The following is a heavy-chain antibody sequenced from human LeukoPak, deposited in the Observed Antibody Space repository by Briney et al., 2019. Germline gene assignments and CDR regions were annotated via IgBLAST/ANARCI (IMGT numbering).Heavy chain of an antibody. V-gene: IGHV4-39*07. Sequence: SETLSLTCTVSGGSISSSSYYWGWSRQPPGKGLEWIGSIYYSGSTYYNPSLKSRVTISVDTSKNQFSLKLTSVTAADTAVYYCARGLSHSKDIWGQGTMVTVSS. CDR2: IYYSGST. CDR3: ARGLSHSKDI. J-gene: IGHJ3*02. CDR1: GGSISSSSYY.